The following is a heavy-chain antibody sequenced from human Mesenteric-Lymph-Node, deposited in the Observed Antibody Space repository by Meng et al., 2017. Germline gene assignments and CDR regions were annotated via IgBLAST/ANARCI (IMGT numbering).Heavy chain of an antibody. CDR1: GFTFSNAW. CDR3: TTGRNYYGSGYSYYYYGMDV. Sequence: GESLKISCAASGFTFSNAWMSWVRQAPGKGLEWVGRIKSKTDGGTTDYAAPVKGRFTISRDDSKNTLYLQMNSLKTEDTAVYYCTTGRNYYGSGYSYYYYGMDVWGQGTTVTVSS. V-gene: IGHV3-15*01. D-gene: IGHD3-10*01. J-gene: IGHJ6*02. CDR2: IKSKTDGGTT.